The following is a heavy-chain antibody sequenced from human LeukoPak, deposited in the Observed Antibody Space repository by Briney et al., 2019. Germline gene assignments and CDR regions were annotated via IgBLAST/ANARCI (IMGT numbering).Heavy chain of an antibody. Sequence: GASVKVSCKASGFTFITYGFGWVRQAPGQGLEWMGWISAYDGDTKYAQNLQGRVTMTTDTSTSTAYMELRSLRSDDTAVYYCARDSPVPAAGPIDAFDIWGQGTMVTVSS. CDR3: ARDSPVPAAGPIDAFDI. J-gene: IGHJ3*02. D-gene: IGHD6-13*01. V-gene: IGHV1-18*01. CDR2: ISAYDGDT. CDR1: GFTFITYG.